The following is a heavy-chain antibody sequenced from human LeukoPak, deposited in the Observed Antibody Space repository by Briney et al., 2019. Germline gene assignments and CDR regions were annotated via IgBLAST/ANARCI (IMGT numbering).Heavy chain of an antibody. CDR2: INHSGST. J-gene: IGHJ4*02. Sequence: PSETLSLTCAVYDGSFSGYYWSWIRQPPGKGLEWIGEINHSGSTNYNPSLKSRVTISVDTSKNQFSLKLSSVTAADTAIYYCARENPSGYYNRPIDYWGQGALVTVSS. D-gene: IGHD3-22*01. V-gene: IGHV4-34*01. CDR1: DGSFSGYY. CDR3: ARENPSGYYNRPIDY.